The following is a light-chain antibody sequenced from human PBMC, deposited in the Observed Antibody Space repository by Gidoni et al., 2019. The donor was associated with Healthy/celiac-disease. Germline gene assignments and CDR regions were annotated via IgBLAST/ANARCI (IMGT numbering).Light chain of an antibody. Sequence: DIQMTQSPSSLSASVGHRVTITCRASQGIASWVAWYQQKPEKAPKCLIYAASSLQSGVPSRFSGSGSGTDFTLTISSLQPEDFATYYCQQYNTYPLTFGGGTKVEIK. V-gene: IGKV1D-16*01. CDR3: QQYNTYPLT. CDR2: AAS. CDR1: QGIASW. J-gene: IGKJ4*01.